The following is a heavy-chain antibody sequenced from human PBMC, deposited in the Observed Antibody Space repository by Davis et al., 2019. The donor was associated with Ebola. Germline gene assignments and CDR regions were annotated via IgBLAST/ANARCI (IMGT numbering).Heavy chain of an antibody. CDR1: GFTFSSYG. CDR3: ARTYDFWSGYPLDY. Sequence: GESLKISCAASGFTFSSYGMHWVRQAPGKGLEWVAVISYDGSNKYYADSVKGRFTISRDNSKNTLYLQMDSLRAEDTAVYYCARTYDFWSGYPLDYWGQGTLVTVSS. V-gene: IGHV3-30*03. J-gene: IGHJ4*02. D-gene: IGHD3-3*01. CDR2: ISYDGSNK.